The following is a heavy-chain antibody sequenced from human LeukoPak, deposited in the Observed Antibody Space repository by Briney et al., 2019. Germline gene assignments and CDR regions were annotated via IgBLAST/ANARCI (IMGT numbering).Heavy chain of an antibody. V-gene: IGHV4-38-2*01. J-gene: IGHJ4*02. CDR1: GYSINSGYY. CDR3: ARLGGGGTNYYFDY. Sequence: PSETLSLTCAVSGYSINSGYYWGWIRQPPGKGLEWLGSFYHSGSTYYNPSLKSRDTISVDTSRNQFSLKLTSVTAADTAVYYCARLGGGGTNYYFDYWGQGTLVTVSS. CDR2: FYHSGST. D-gene: IGHD2-15*01.